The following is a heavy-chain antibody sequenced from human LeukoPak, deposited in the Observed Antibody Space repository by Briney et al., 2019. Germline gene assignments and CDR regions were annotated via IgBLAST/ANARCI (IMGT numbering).Heavy chain of an antibody. CDR3: ARGGGYRPLYFDY. Sequence: SETLSLTCTVSGGSISSGGYYWSWIRQPPGKGLEWIGYIYHSGSTYYNPSLKSRVTISVDRSKNQFSLKLSSVTAADTAVYYCARGGGYRPLYFDYWGQGTLVTVSS. CDR1: GGSISSGGYY. J-gene: IGHJ4*02. D-gene: IGHD5-24*01. V-gene: IGHV4-30-2*01. CDR2: IYHSGST.